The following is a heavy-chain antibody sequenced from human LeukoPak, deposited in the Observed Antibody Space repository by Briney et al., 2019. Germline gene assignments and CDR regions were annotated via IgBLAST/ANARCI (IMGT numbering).Heavy chain of an antibody. D-gene: IGHD5-24*01. V-gene: IGHV1-2*02. Sequence: ASVKVSCKASGYTFTGYYMHWVQQASGQGLEWMGWINPNSGGTDYAQKFQGRVTMTRDTSISTAYMELNRLRSDDTAVYYCASRDGPQGGFDYWGQGTLVTVSS. CDR2: INPNSGGT. J-gene: IGHJ4*02. CDR3: ASRDGPQGGFDY. CDR1: GYTFTGYY.